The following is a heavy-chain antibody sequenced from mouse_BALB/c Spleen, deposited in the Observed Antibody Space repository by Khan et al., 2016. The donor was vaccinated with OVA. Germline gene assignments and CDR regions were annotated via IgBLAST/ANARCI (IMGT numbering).Heavy chain of an antibody. CDR2: ISSDGDYT. J-gene: IGHJ3*01. D-gene: IGHD2-1*01. Sequence: VQLKESGGGLVKPGGSLKLSCAASGFTFSTYAMSWVRQTPEKRLEWVATISSDGDYTYYPDNVTGRFTISRDNAKNTLYLQMSSLRSEDTAMYYCARCPYGNFAYWGQGTLVTVSA. V-gene: IGHV5-9-3*01. CDR1: GFTFSTYA. CDR3: ARCPYGNFAY.